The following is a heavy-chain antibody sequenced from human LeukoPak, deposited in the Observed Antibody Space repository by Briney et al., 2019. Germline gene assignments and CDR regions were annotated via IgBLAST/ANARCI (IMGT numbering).Heavy chain of an antibody. CDR1: GFKFRSFS. CDR2: ITSTSSAT. CDR3: ARAIASYGDSAY. J-gene: IGHJ4*02. D-gene: IGHD5-18*01. V-gene: IGHV3-48*04. Sequence: TGGSLSLSCAASGFKFRSFSMGWVREARGKGVEWLSYITSTSSATYYADSLEGRFTISRDDAKNSLYLQINSLRADDTAVYYCARAIASYGDSAYWGQGTLVSVSS.